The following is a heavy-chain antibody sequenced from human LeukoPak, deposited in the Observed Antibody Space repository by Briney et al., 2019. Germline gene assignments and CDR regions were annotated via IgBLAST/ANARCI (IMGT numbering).Heavy chain of an antibody. CDR2: IRYDGSNR. CDR3: ARDNSVEDIAWWFDP. D-gene: IGHD4-23*01. V-gene: IGHV3-30*02. Sequence: SGGSLRLSCAASGFTFSSYGMHWVRQAPGKGLEWVAFIRYDGSNRHYADSAKGRFTISRDNSKNMLHLQMNSLRSEHTAAYYCARDNSVEDIAWWFDPWGQGTLVTVSP. CDR1: GFTFSSYG. J-gene: IGHJ5*02.